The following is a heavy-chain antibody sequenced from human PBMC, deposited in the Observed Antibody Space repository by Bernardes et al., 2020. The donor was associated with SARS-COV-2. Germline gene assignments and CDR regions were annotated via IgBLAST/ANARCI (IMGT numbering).Heavy chain of an antibody. D-gene: IGHD4-17*01. J-gene: IGHJ3*02. CDR3: ARDLDYGDGDAFDI. V-gene: IGHV3-11*04. Sequence: GGSLRLSCAASGFTFSDSYMTWIRQPPGKGLEWISSISHGGGLIYYADSVKGRFTISRDNSKNTLYLQMNSLRAEDTAVYYCARDLDYGDGDAFDIWGQGTMVTVSS. CDR1: GFTFSDSY. CDR2: ISHGGGLI.